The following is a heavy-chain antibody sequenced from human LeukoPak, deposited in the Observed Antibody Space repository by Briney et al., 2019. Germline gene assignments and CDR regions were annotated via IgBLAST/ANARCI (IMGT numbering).Heavy chain of an antibody. D-gene: IGHD3-10*01. V-gene: IGHV3-30*07. J-gene: IGHJ4*02. Sequence: GGSLRLSCAASGFTFSSYAMHWVRQAPGKGLEWVAVISYDGSNKYYADSVKGRFTISRDNAKNSLYLQMNSLRAEDTAVYYCARGKRAGSESGDYWGQGTLVTVSS. CDR1: GFTFSSYA. CDR2: ISYDGSNK. CDR3: ARGKRAGSESGDY.